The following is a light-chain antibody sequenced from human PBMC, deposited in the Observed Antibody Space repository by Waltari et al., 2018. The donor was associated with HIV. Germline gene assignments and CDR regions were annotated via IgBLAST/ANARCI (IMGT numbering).Light chain of an antibody. Sequence: DIQMTQSPYSLSASVGDRVTITCRASQSISNYLNWYQLKPGKAPKLLIYAASSLQSGVPSRFSGSGSGTDFTLIISGLQPEDSATYYCQQSYSMRTFGQGTRVEIK. V-gene: IGKV1-39*01. CDR2: AAS. J-gene: IGKJ1*01. CDR3: QQSYSMRT. CDR1: QSISNY.